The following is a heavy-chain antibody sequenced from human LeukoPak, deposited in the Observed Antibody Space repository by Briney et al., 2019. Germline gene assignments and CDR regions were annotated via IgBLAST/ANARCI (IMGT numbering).Heavy chain of an antibody. J-gene: IGHJ4*02. CDR2: ISSSSSYI. CDR1: GFTFSSYS. CDR3: ARDPLITRGYSGYDWPS. V-gene: IGHV3-21*01. Sequence: PGGSLRLSCAAPGFTFSSYSMNWVRQAPGKGLEWVSSISSSSSYIYYADSVKGRFTISRDNAKNSLYLQMNSLRAEDTAVYYCARDPLITRGYSGYDWPSGGQGTLVTVSS. D-gene: IGHD5-12*01.